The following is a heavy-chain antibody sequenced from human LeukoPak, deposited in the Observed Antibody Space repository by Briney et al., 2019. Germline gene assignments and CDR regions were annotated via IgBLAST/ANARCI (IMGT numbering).Heavy chain of an antibody. Sequence: GGSLRLSCAASGFTFSSYDMHWVRQATGKGLGWVSAIGTAGDTYYPGSVKGRFTISRENAKNSLYLQMNSLRAEDTAIYYCARSLPYGTTWYGRSDFWGQGTLVTVSS. CDR3: ARSLPYGTTWYGRSDF. V-gene: IGHV3-13*01. CDR1: GFTFSSYD. D-gene: IGHD6-13*01. J-gene: IGHJ4*02. CDR2: IGTAGDT.